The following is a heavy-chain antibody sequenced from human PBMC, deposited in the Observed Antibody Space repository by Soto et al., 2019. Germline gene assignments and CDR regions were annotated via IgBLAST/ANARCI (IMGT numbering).Heavy chain of an antibody. V-gene: IGHV3-23*01. CDR2: ISGSGGST. D-gene: IGHD6-19*01. CDR3: AKDSAMVAGTGLFGAFDI. Sequence: GGSLRLSCAASGFTFSSYAMSWVRQAPGKGLEWVSAISGSGGSTYYADSVKGRFTISRDNSKNTLYLQMNSLGAEDTAVYYCAKDSAMVAGTGLFGAFDIWGQGTMVTVSS. CDR1: GFTFSSYA. J-gene: IGHJ3*02.